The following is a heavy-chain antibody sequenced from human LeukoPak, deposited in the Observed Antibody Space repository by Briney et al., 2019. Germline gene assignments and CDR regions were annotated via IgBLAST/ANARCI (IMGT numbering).Heavy chain of an antibody. CDR3: ARGAGHGDYRIDP. Sequence: GASVKVSCKASGGTFSSYAISWVRQAPGQGLEWVGGIIPIFGTANYAQKFQGRVTITADESTSTAYMELSSLRSEDTAVYYCARGAGHGDYRIDPWGQGTLVTVSS. J-gene: IGHJ5*02. CDR1: GGTFSSYA. D-gene: IGHD4-17*01. CDR2: IIPIFGTA. V-gene: IGHV1-69*01.